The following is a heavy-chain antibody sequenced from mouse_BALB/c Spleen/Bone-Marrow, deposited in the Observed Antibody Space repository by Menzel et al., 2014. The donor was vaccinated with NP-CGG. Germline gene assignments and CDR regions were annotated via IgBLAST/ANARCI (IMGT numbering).Heavy chain of an antibody. Sequence: LVKTGASVKISCKASGYSFTGYYMHWVKQSHGKSLEWIGYISCYNGATCYNQKFKGKATFTVDTSSSTAYMQFNSLTSEDSAVYYCARGDGYYVDFDYWGQGTTLTVSS. CDR2: ISCYNGAT. CDR1: GYSFTGYY. CDR3: ARGDGYYVDFDY. J-gene: IGHJ2*01. D-gene: IGHD2-3*01. V-gene: IGHV1S34*01.